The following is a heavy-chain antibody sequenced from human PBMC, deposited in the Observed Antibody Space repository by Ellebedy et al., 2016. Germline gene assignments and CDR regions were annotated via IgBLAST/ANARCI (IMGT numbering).Heavy chain of an antibody. CDR1: GGSISSSSYY. V-gene: IGHV4-39*07. CDR2: IYYSGST. Sequence: SETLSLXXTVSGGSISSSSYYWGWIRQPPGKGLEWIGSIYYSGSTYYNPSLKSRVTISVDTSKNQFSLKLSSVTAADTAVYYCARTPVWGFDPWGQGTLVTVSS. CDR3: ARTPVWGFDP. J-gene: IGHJ5*02. D-gene: IGHD2-8*01.